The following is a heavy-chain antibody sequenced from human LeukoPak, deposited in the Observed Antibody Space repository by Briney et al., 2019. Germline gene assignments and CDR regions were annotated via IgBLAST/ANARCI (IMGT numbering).Heavy chain of an antibody. CDR3: ARARGASPKYYFDY. CDR2: IYHSGST. Sequence: PSETLSLTCTVSGGSISSYYWSWIRQPPGKGLEWIGYIYHSGSTYYNPSLKSRVTISVDRSKNQFSLKLSSVTAADTAVYYCARARGASPKYYFDYWGQGTLVTVSS. V-gene: IGHV4-59*12. J-gene: IGHJ4*02. CDR1: GGSISSYY. D-gene: IGHD4-17*01.